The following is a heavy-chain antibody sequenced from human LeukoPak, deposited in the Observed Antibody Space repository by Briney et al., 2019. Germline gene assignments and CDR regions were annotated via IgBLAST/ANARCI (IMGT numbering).Heavy chain of an antibody. CDR2: ISYDGSNK. Sequence: GGSLRLSCAASGFTFSTYGMHWVRQAPGKGLEWVAVISYDGSNKYYADSVKGRFTISRDNAKNSVFLQMNSLRAEDTAVYYCARAVGGDNDLWGQGTLVTVSS. V-gene: IGHV3-30*03. CDR3: ARAVGGDNDL. CDR1: GFTFSTYG. J-gene: IGHJ4*02. D-gene: IGHD4-17*01.